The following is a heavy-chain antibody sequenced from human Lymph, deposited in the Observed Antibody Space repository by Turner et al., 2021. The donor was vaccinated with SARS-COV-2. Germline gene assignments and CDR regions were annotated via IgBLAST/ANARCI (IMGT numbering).Heavy chain of an antibody. V-gene: IGHV3-53*01. CDR3: ARDLMEVGGMDV. D-gene: IGHD3-3*01. CDR1: GVTVSSNY. Sequence: EVQLVESGGGLIQPGGSLRLSCAASGVTVSSNYMSWFRQAPGNGLEWFSVIYSGGITYYSYSVKGRFTISRDNSKNTLYLQMNSLRADDTAVYYCARDLMEVGGMDVWGQGTTVTVSS. CDR2: IYSGGIT. J-gene: IGHJ6*02.